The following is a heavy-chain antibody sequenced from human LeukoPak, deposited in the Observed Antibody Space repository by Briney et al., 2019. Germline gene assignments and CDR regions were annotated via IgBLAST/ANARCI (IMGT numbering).Heavy chain of an antibody. CDR1: GFTFSRYW. J-gene: IGHJ4*02. D-gene: IGHD6-13*01. Sequence: GSLRLSCAASGFTFSRYWMSWVRQAPGKGLEWVANINQDGSERYYVDSVKGRFTISRDNAKNSLYLQMNSLRAEDTAMYYCARDVIAAAVDFDYWGQGTLVTVSS. CDR2: INQDGSER. V-gene: IGHV3-7*01. CDR3: ARDVIAAAVDFDY.